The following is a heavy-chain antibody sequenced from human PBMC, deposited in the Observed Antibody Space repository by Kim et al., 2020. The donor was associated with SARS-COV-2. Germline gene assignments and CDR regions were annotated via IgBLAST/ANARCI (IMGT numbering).Heavy chain of an antibody. V-gene: IGHV1-18*01. CDR1: GYTFTSYG. J-gene: IGHJ4*02. D-gene: IGHD3-22*01. Sequence: ASVKVSCKASGYTFTSYGISWVRQAPGQGLEWMGWISAYNGNTNYAQTLQGRVTMTTDTSTSTAYMELRSLRSEDTAVYYCARGRPYYYDSSDYFDYWGQGTLVTVSS. CDR2: ISAYNGNT. CDR3: ARGRPYYYDSSDYFDY.